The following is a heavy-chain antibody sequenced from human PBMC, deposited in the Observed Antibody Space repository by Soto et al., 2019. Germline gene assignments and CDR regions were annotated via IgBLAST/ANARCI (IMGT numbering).Heavy chain of an antibody. CDR1: GGSISSGGYY. D-gene: IGHD2-15*01. V-gene: IGHV4-31*03. CDR3: ARVVIAADYYFDY. CDR2: IYYSGST. J-gene: IGHJ4*02. Sequence: PSETLSLTCTVSGGSISSGGYYWSWIRQHPGKGLEWIGYIYYSGSTYYNPSLKSRVTISVDTSKNQFSLKLSSVTAADTTVYYCARVVIAADYYFDYWGPGTLVTV.